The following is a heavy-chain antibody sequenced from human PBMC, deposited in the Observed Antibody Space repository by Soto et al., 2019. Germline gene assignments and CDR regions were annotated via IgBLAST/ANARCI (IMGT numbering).Heavy chain of an antibody. V-gene: IGHV3-21*01. Sequence: EVQLVESGGGLVKSGGSLPLSCDASGFSFDYFGMTWVSQAPGKGLEWVSLISSSASYIDYADSVKGRCTVSRDNAKKSLNLQMNSLRAEDTAVDYCARSRSHGLASASWGQGTLVTVSA. D-gene: IGHD6-19*01. CDR2: ISSSASYI. CDR3: ARSRSHGLASAS. CDR1: GFSFDYFG. J-gene: IGHJ5*02.